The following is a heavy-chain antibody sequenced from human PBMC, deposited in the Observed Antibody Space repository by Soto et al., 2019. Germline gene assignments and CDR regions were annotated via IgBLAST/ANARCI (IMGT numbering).Heavy chain of an antibody. Sequence: SETLSLTCTVSGGAGSSGTYYWSWIRQPPGKGLEWIGHIYFTGSTNYNPSLKSRVTMSLDTSRNQFSLKLSSVTAADTAVYYCTRGPPRVRWFDPWGLGTLVTVPQ. CDR1: GGAGSSGTYY. CDR2: IYFTGST. V-gene: IGHV4-61*01. J-gene: IGHJ5*02. CDR3: TRGPPRVRWFDP.